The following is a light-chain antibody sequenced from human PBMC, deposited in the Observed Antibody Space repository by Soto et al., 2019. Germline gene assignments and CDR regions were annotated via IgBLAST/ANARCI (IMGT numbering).Light chain of an antibody. V-gene: IGLV3-1*01. CDR2: QDS. CDR1: KLGDKY. CDR3: QAWDSSHVV. J-gene: IGLJ2*01. Sequence: SSELTQPPSVSVSPGQTASITCSGDKLGDKYACWYQQKPGQSPVLVIYQDSKRPSGIPERFSGSNSGNTATLTISGTQAMDEADYYCQAWDSSHVVFGGGTTVTVL.